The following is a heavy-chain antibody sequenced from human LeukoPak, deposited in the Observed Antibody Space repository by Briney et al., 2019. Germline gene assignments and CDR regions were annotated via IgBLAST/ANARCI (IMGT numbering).Heavy chain of an antibody. Sequence: GGSLRLSCAASGFTFSSYSMNWVRQAPGKGLEWVSYIGSSSSIIYYADSVKGRFTISRDNAKNSLYLQMNSLRAEDTAVYYCATNPPQYSSSLGLDYWGQGTLVTVSS. J-gene: IGHJ4*02. CDR1: GFTFSSYS. CDR2: IGSSSSII. CDR3: ATNPPQYSSSLGLDY. D-gene: IGHD6-13*01. V-gene: IGHV3-48*01.